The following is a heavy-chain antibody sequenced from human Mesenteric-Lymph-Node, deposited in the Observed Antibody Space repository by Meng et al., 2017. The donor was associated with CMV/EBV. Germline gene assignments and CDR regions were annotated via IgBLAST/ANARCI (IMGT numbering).Heavy chain of an antibody. V-gene: IGHV3-30*04. D-gene: IGHD3-22*01. CDR2: ISYDGSNK. J-gene: IGHJ4*02. CDR1: GFTFSSYA. Sequence: GGSLRLSCAASGFTFSSYAMHWVRQAPGKGLEWVAVISYDGSNKYYADSVKGRFTISRDNSKNTLYLQMNSLRAEDTAVYHCARLDSSGYYGFDYWGQGTLVTVSS. CDR3: ARLDSSGYYGFDY.